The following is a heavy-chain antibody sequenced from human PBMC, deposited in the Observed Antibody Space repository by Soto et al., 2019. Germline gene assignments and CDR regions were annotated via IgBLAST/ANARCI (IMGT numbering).Heavy chain of an antibody. D-gene: IGHD3-10*01. V-gene: IGHV4-39*01. CDR3: ARQGYYGSGSYYGIAGV. CDR1: GGSISSSSYY. CDR2: IYYSGST. Sequence: SETLSLTCTVSGGSISSSSYYWGWIRQPPGKGLEWIGSIYYSGSTYYNPSLKSRVTISVDTSKNQFSLKLSSVTAADTAVYYCARQGYYGSGSYYGIAGVWGQGTTVTVSS. J-gene: IGHJ6*02.